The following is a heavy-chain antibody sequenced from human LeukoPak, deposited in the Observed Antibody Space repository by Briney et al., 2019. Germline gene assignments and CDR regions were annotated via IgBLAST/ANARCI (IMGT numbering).Heavy chain of an antibody. CDR2: ISYDGSNK. D-gene: IGHD6-19*01. J-gene: IGHJ4*02. CDR1: GFTFSSYA. CDR3: AVSVAGNHLDY. V-gene: IGHV3-30*04. Sequence: PGRSLRLSCAASGFTFSSYAMHWVRQAPGKGLEWVAVISYDGSNKYYADSVKGRFTISRDNSKNTLYLQMNSLRAEDTAVYYCAVSVAGNHLDYWGQGTLVTVPS.